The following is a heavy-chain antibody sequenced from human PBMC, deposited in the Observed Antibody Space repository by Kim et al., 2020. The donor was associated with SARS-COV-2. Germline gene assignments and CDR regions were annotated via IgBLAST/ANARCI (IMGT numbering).Heavy chain of an antibody. V-gene: IGHV4-39*01. J-gene: IGHJ4*02. CDR3: ARYYADYQFDS. D-gene: IGHD4-17*01. Sequence: NPSLKSRVAMSIDTSKNQFSLKLSSVTAADTAVYYCARYYADYQFDSWGQGTLVT.